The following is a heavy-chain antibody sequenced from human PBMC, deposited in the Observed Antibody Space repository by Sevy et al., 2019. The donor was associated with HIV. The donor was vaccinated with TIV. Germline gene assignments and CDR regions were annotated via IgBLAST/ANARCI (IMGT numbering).Heavy chain of an antibody. V-gene: IGHV3-21*01. CDR2: MTSSGSYI. Sequence: GGSLRLSCAASGFTFSTSTMNWVRQAPGKGLEWVSFMTSSGSYILYADSVKGRFTISRDNAKNSVFLQMNSLRVEVTAVYYWVRDGWNYWGQGTLVTVSS. J-gene: IGHJ4*02. CDR3: VRDGWNY. D-gene: IGHD2-15*01. CDR1: GFTFSTST.